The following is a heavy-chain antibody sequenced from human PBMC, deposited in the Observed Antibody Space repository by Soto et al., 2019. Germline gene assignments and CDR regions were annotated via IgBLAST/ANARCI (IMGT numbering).Heavy chain of an antibody. CDR2: ISAYNGNT. CDR3: ARDAVAGQNWFDP. V-gene: IGHV1-18*01. D-gene: IGHD6-19*01. Sequence: ASVKFSCKASGGTFSSYGISWVRQAPGQGLEWMGWISAYNGNTNYAQKLQGRVTMTTDTSTSTAYMELRSLRSDDTAVYYCARDAVAGQNWFDPWGQGTLVTVSS. CDR1: GGTFSSYG. J-gene: IGHJ5*02.